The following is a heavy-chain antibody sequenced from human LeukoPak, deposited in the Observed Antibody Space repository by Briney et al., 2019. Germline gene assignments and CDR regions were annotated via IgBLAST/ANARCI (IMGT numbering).Heavy chain of an antibody. D-gene: IGHD2-2*01. J-gene: IGHJ5*02. CDR3: TRERSTPGINWFDP. Sequence: SETLSLTCAVYGESFSAYSWNWIRQSPGKGLESIGEINHSGSTNYNPSLKSRVTISVDTSKNQTSKRQFSLKLNSVTAADTAVYYCTRERSTPGINWFDPWGQGTLVTVSS. V-gene: IGHV4-34*01. CDR1: GESFSAYS. CDR2: INHSGST.